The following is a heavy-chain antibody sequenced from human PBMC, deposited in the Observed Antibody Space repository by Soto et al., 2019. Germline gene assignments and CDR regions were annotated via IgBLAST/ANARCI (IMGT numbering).Heavy chain of an antibody. D-gene: IGHD5-12*01. J-gene: IGHJ6*02. V-gene: IGHV3-48*02. Sequence: PGGSLRLSCAASGFTFSSYSMNWVRQAPGKGLEWVSYISSSSSTIYYADSVKGRFTISRDNAKNSLYLQMDSLRDEDTAVYYCGSGYDYLRYYGMDVWGQGTTVTVSS. CDR2: ISSSSSTI. CDR1: GFTFSSYS. CDR3: GSGYDYLRYYGMDV.